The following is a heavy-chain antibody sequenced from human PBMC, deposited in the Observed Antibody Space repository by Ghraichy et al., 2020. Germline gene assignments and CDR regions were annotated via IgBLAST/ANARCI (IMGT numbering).Heavy chain of an antibody. CDR1: GYTFTTYG. Sequence: ASVKVSCKASGYTFTTYGISWVRQAPGQGLEWMGWISAYNGNTNYAQKLQGRVTMTTDTSTSTAYMELRSLRSDDTAVYYCARDLTPIWSIFGVDPKPIAYWSQGTLVTGSS. CDR2: ISAYNGNT. J-gene: IGHJ4*02. D-gene: IGHD3-3*01. CDR3: ARDLTPIWSIFGVDPKPIAY. V-gene: IGHV1-18*01.